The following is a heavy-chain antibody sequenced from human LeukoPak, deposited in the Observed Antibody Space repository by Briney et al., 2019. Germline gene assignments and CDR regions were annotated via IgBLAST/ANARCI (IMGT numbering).Heavy chain of an antibody. V-gene: IGHV3-23*01. CDR1: GFTFTTYA. J-gene: IGHJ4*02. D-gene: IGHD1-1*01. CDR2: ISVSGDAT. CDR3: ARLSGTSGTTSRVLHY. Sequence: GGSLRLSCAASGFTFTTYAMTWVRRAPGMRLEWVSAISVSGDATYYADSVKGRFTISRDNSENTVYLQVSSLRAEDTAVYYCARLSGTSGTTSRVLHYWGQGALVTVSS.